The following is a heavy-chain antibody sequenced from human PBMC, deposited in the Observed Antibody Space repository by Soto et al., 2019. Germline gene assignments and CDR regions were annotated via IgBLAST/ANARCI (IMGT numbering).Heavy chain of an antibody. CDR3: ARQIYDSDTGPNFQVSFDS. CDR1: EGNFADFW. CDR2: IDPSDSQT. V-gene: IGHV5-10-1*01. Sequence: PGVFKKIRSKGAEGNFADFWITRVRKKPGKGLEWMGRIDPSDSQTYYSPSFRGHVTISVTKSITTVFLQWSSLRASDTAMYYCARQIYDSDTGPNFQVSFDSWSQGSPVTVSA. J-gene: IGHJ4*02. D-gene: IGHD3-22*01.